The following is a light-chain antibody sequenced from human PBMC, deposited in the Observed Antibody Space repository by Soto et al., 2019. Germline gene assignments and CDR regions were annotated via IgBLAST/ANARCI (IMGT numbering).Light chain of an antibody. V-gene: IGKV1-5*01. CDR3: QQYNSYLLT. J-gene: IGKJ4*01. CDR1: QSISSW. CDR2: DAS. Sequence: DIQMTQSPSTLSASVGDRVTITCRASQSISSWLAWYQQKPGKAPKLLIYDASSLESGVQSRFSGSGSGTEFTLTISSLQPDDFATYYCQQYNSYLLTFGGGTKVDIK.